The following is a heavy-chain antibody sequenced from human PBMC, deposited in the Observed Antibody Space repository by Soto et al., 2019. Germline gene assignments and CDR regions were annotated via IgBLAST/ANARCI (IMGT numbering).Heavy chain of an antibody. CDR3: ARDRWPAVGGWFDF. D-gene: IGHD6-13*01. Sequence: PXVSLLLSCAASGFTFRSHAMNWVRQAPGKGLEWVSGISGGGSKTYYADSVKGRFTIARDNLKNTVYLEMNTLRVEDTALYYCARDRWPAVGGWFDFWGQGTLVSVSS. V-gene: IGHV3-23*01. CDR1: GFTFRSHA. J-gene: IGHJ5*01. CDR2: ISGGGSKT.